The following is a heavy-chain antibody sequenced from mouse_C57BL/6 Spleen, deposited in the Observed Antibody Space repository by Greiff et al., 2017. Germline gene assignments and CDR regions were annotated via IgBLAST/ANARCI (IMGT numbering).Heavy chain of an antibody. D-gene: IGHD3-2*02. J-gene: IGHJ3*01. CDR1: GFTFSDYY. CDR2: INYDGSST. V-gene: IGHV5-16*01. Sequence: EVKLVESEGGLVQPGSSMKLSCTASGFTFSDYYMAWVRQVPEKGLEWVANINYDGSSTYYLYSLKSRFIISRDNAKNILYLQMSSLKSEDTATYYCAREGDCSGGRFAYWGQGTLVTVSA. CDR3: AREGDCSGGRFAY.